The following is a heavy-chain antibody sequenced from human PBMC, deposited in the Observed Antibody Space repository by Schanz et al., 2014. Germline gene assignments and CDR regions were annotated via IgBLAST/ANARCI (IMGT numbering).Heavy chain of an antibody. D-gene: IGHD1-20*01. CDR2: ISGRDGST. Sequence: EVQLLESGGGLVQPGGSLRLSCAASGFTFSSYAMTWVRQAPGMGLEWVSAISGRDGSTYYADSVRGRFTISRDNSKNTLYLQMNSRRAEDTAVYYCANNWNLDYGGQGTLITVSS. CDR3: ANNWNLDY. CDR1: GFTFSSYA. V-gene: IGHV3-23*01. J-gene: IGHJ4*02.